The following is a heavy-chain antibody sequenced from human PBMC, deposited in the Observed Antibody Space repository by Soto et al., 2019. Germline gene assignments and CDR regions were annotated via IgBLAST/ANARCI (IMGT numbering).Heavy chain of an antibody. J-gene: IGHJ5*02. CDR2: IIPILGIA. V-gene: IGHV1-69*02. CDR1: GGTFSSYT. CDR3: ARVGREYSSSYDPWFDP. Sequence: SVKVSFKASGGTFSSYTISWVRQAPGQGLEWMGRIIPILGIANYAQKFQGRVTITADKSTSTAYMELSSLRSEDTAVYYCARVGREYSSSYDPWFDPWGQGTLVTVS. D-gene: IGHD6-6*01.